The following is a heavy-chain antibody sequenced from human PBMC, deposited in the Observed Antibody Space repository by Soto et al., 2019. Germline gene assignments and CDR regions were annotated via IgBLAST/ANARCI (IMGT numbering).Heavy chain of an antibody. CDR1: GGTFNTFA. J-gene: IGHJ4*02. V-gene: IGHV1-69*06. Sequence: QVHLVQSGAEVKKPGSSFNVSCKVSGGTFNTFAVSWVRQAPGQGFEWLGGIIPILGPAFYAQKFQGRVTITADKSTSAAYLELTSLKSEDTAVYYFARAAKRYFDYWGQGPLVTVSS. CDR2: IIPILGPA. CDR3: ARAAKRYFDY.